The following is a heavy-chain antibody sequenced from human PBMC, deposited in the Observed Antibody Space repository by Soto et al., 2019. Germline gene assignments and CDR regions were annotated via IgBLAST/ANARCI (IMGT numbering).Heavy chain of an antibody. Sequence: QVQLVQSGAEVKKPGASVKVSCKASGYTFTSYYMHWVRQAPGQGLEWMGIINPSGGSTSYAQKLQGRVIITRDTSTSTVYMELSSLRSEDTAVYYCARDLRGIVVVPGVPYYYYGMDVGGQVTTVTVSS. CDR1: GYTFTSYY. V-gene: IGHV1-46*04. CDR3: ARDLRGIVVVPGVPYYYYGMDV. D-gene: IGHD2-2*01. J-gene: IGHJ6*02. CDR2: INPSGGST.